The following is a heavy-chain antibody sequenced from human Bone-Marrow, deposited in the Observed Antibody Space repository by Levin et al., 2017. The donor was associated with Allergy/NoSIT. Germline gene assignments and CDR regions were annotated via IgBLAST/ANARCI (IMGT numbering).Heavy chain of an antibody. D-gene: IGHD5-18*01. J-gene: IGHJ6*02. Sequence: GGSLRLSCAASGFTFSSYSMNWVRQAPGKGLEWVSSISSSSSYIYYADSVKGRFTISRDNAKNSLYLQMNSLRAEDTAVYYCARVDTAMGTDLYYYYGMDVWGQGTTVTVSS. CDR1: GFTFSSYS. CDR2: ISSSSSYI. CDR3: ARVDTAMGTDLYYYYGMDV. V-gene: IGHV3-21*01.